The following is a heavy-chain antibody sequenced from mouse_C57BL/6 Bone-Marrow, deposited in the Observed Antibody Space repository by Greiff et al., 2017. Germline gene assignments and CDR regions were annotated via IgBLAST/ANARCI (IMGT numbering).Heavy chain of an antibody. J-gene: IGHJ4*01. D-gene: IGHD2-5*01. Sequence: VLLQQSGPGLVAPSQSLSITCIVSGFSLTSYGVSWVRQPPGKGLEWLGVIWGDGSTYYHSAPISRLSISKDNSKSQVFLKLNSLQTEDTATYYCAKPYYSNYAMDYWGQGTSVTVSS. CDR3: AKPYYSNYAMDY. V-gene: IGHV2-3*01. CDR2: IWGDGST. CDR1: GFSLTSYG.